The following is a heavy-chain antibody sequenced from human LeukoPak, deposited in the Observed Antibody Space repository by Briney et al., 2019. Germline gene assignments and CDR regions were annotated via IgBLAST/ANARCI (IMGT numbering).Heavy chain of an antibody. D-gene: IGHD3-16*01. Sequence: GGSLRLSCAASGFAFANAWMTWVRQAPGKGLEWLGRIKSKTDGGTIGYVAPVGGRFTTSRDDSKNTLYLQMNSLKTEDTAVYYCTTPGGSGQGYFDYWGQGTLVTVSS. J-gene: IGHJ4*02. V-gene: IGHV3-15*01. CDR2: IKSKTDGGTI. CDR3: TTPGGSGQGYFDY. CDR1: GFAFANAW.